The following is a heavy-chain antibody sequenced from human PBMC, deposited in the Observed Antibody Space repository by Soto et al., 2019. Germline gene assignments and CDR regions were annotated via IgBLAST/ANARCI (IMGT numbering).Heavy chain of an antibody. CDR2: IKQDGSEK. J-gene: IGHJ3*02. V-gene: IGHV3-7*01. D-gene: IGHD6-13*01. CDR3: AREGIGEQQLATPHDAFDI. Sequence: GGSLRLSCAASGFTFSSYWMSWVRQAPGKGLEWVANIKQDGSEKYYVDSVKGRFTISRDNAKNSLYLQMNSLRAEDTAVYYCAREGIGEQQLATPHDAFDIWGQGTMVTVSS. CDR1: GFTFSSYW.